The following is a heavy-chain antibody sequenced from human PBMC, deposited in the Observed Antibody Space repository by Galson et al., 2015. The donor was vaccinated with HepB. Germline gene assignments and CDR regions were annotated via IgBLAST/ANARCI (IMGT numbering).Heavy chain of an antibody. V-gene: IGHV2-5*01. CDR3: ARTVTINPFDY. Sequence: PALVKPTQTLTLTCTFSGFSLSNTGVGVGWIRQLPGKALEWLALIYWNEDKRFSPSLKSRLTITKDTSRNQVVLTMTNMDPLDTATYFCARTVTINPFDYWGQGTRVLVSS. J-gene: IGHJ4*02. D-gene: IGHD4-17*01. CDR1: GFSLSNTGVG. CDR2: IYWNEDK.